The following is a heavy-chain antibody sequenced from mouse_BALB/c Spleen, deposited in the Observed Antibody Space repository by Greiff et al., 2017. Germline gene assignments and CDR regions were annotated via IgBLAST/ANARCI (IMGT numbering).Heavy chain of an antibody. V-gene: IGHV5-6*03. D-gene: IGHD2-2*01. J-gene: IGHJ1*01. Sequence: EVKLVESGGGLVKPGGSLKLSCAASGFTFSSYGMSWVRQTPDKRLEWVATISSGGSYTYYPDSVKGRFTISRDNAKNTLYLQMSSLKSEDTAMYYCARHEGMVTRYFDVWGAGTTVTVSS. CDR1: GFTFSSYG. CDR2: ISSGGSYT. CDR3: ARHEGMVTRYFDV.